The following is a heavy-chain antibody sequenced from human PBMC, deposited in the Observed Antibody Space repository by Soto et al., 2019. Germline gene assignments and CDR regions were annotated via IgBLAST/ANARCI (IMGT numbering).Heavy chain of an antibody. CDR2: IIPIFGTA. V-gene: IGHV1-69*13. CDR3: ARDDAVAGNDAFDI. D-gene: IGHD2-15*01. J-gene: IGHJ3*02. Sequence: SVKVSCKASGGTFSSYAISWVRQAPGQGLEWMGGIIPIFGTANYAQKFQGRVTITADESTSTAYMELSSLRSEDTAVYYCARDDAVAGNDAFDIWGQGTMVTVSS. CDR1: GGTFSSYA.